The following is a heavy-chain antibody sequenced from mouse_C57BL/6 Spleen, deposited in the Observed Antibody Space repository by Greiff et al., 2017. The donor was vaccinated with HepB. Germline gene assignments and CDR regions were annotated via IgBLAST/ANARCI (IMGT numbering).Heavy chain of an antibody. CDR2: IDPSDSYT. CDR3: ARKGGNYDGAMDY. Sequence: QVQLKQPGAELVRPGTSVKLSCKASGYTFTSYWMHWVKQRPGQGLEWIGVIDPSDSYTNYNQKFKGKATLTVDTSSSTAYMQLSSLTSEDSAVYYCARKGGNYDGAMDYWGQGTSVTVSS. CDR1: GYTFTSYW. V-gene: IGHV1-59*01. J-gene: IGHJ4*01. D-gene: IGHD2-4*01.